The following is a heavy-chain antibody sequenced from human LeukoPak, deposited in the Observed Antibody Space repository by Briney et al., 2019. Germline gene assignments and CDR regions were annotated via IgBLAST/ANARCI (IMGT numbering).Heavy chain of an antibody. CDR2: INHSGSN. D-gene: IGHD2-2*01. J-gene: IGHJ4*02. V-gene: IGHV4-34*01. Sequence: PAESLSLTCAVYGLSFSGYYWSWIRQPPGKGLEWIGEINHSGSNNYNPSLKSRVTISVDTSKNQFSLKLSSVTAAATAVYYCAIVVPAAAMDYWGQGTLVTVSS. CDR3: AIVVPAAAMDY. CDR1: GLSFSGYY.